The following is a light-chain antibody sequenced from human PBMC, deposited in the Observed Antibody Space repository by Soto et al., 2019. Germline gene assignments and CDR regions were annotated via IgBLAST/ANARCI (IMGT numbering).Light chain of an antibody. CDR1: QGIGNY. Sequence: GDSVPITCRASQGIGNYLAWYQQKPGKVPNLLIYAASTLQSGVPSRFSGSGSGTDFSLTISSLQPEDVATYYCQNHNNAPWTFGQGTKVEIQ. CDR3: QNHNNAPWT. J-gene: IGKJ1*01. V-gene: IGKV1-27*01. CDR2: AAS.